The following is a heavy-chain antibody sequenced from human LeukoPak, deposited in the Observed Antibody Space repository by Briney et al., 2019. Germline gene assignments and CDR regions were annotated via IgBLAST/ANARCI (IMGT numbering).Heavy chain of an antibody. Sequence: ASVKVSCKASGGTLSSYVISWVRQAPGQGLEWMGGIIPIFGTTKYAQKFQGRVTITADKSTSTTNMELNSLRSEDTAVYYCARSGDDSSYFHHWGQGTLVTVSS. D-gene: IGHD5-24*01. CDR1: GGTLSSYV. V-gene: IGHV1-69*06. CDR3: ARSGDDSSYFHH. CDR2: IIPIFGTT. J-gene: IGHJ1*01.